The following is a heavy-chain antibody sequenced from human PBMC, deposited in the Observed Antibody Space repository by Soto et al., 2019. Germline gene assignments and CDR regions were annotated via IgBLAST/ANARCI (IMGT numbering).Heavy chain of an antibody. CDR3: ARGADSGV. V-gene: IGHV3-30-3*01. CDR1: GFRFDNYA. CDR2: ISYDGNTE. D-gene: IGHD3-10*01. Sequence: QLAEPVGGVIQPGRSLRLSCAASGFRFDNYAMHWVRRAPGKGLESVAIISYDGNTEDYADSVKGRFTVSRDNSKNTVYLQMSSRIGDDTAVYYCARGADSGVCGQGTTITIS. J-gene: IGHJ6*02.